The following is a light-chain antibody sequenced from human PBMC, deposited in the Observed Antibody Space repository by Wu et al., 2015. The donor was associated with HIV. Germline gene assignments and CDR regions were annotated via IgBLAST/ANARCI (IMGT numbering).Light chain of an antibody. J-gene: IGKJ1*01. CDR2: AAS. V-gene: IGKV1-27*01. CDR1: QGINNY. Sequence: DMQMTQSPSFLSASVGDRVTITCRASQGINNYLAWYQQKPGQVPKLLIHAASVLRSGVPSRFSGSGSGTDFTLTISNLQPEDVATYYCQKYNSAPQTFGQGTKVEI. CDR3: QKYNSAPQT.